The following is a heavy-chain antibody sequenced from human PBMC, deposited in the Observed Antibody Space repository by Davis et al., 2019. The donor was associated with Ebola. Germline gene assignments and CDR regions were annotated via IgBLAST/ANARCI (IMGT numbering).Heavy chain of an antibody. J-gene: IGHJ6*02. CDR2: ISSSSSYI. CDR1: GFTFSSYS. D-gene: IGHD2-2*01. CDR3: ARDEGCSSTSCFIYYYYGMDV. V-gene: IGHV3-21*01. Sequence: GGSLRLSCAASGFTFSSYSMNWVRQAPGKGLEWVSSISSSSSYIYYADSVKGRFTISRDHAKNSLYLQMNSLRAEDTAVYYCARDEGCSSTSCFIYYYYGMDVWGQGTTVTVSS.